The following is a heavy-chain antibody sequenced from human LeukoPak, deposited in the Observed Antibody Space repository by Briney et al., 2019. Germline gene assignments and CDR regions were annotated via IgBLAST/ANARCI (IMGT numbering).Heavy chain of an antibody. V-gene: IGHV1-8*03. CDR1: GYTLTSYD. CDR3: ARLKHYDFWSGTNYYYMDV. J-gene: IGHJ6*03. D-gene: IGHD3-3*01. Sequence: ASVRVSCKASGYTLTSYDINWVRQATGQGLEWMGWMNPNSGNTGYAQKFQGRVTITRNTSISTAYMELSSLRSEDTAVYYCARLKHYDFWSGTNYYYMDVWGKGTTVTVSS. CDR2: MNPNSGNT.